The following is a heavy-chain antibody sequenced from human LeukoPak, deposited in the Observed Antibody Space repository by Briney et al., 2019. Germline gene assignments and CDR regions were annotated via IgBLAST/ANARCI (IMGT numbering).Heavy chain of an antibody. CDR1: GFTFSNYG. CDR2: IWYGGSNK. CDR3: ARDRSSGYYDAIDI. Sequence: PGRSLGLSCATSGFTFSNYGMHWVRQAPGKGLEWVAVIWYGGSNKYYADSARGRFTISRDNSKKTLYLQMNSLRVEDTAVYYCARDRSSGYYDAIDIWGQGTMVTVSS. J-gene: IGHJ3*02. D-gene: IGHD6-19*01. V-gene: IGHV3-33*01.